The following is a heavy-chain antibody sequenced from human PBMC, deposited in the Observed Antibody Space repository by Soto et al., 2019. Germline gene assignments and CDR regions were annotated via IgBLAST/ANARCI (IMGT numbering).Heavy chain of an antibody. CDR2: ITPMFGAP. D-gene: IGHD3-10*02. J-gene: IGHJ5*02. V-gene: IGHV1-69*06. CDR3: AGVFTGRWFDP. Sequence: QVQLVQSGAEVKKPGSSVKVSCTASGCPFSSYAINWVRQATGQGLEWMGVITPMFGAPHYAQNFKGRTTITADKSTNTAYMELSSLASGDTGVYFCAGVFTGRWFDPWGQGTVVTVSS. CDR1: GCPFSSYA.